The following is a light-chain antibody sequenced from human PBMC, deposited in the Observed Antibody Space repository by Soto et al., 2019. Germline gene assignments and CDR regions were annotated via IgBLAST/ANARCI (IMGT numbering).Light chain of an antibody. J-gene: IGKJ4*01. CDR2: GAS. CDR1: QSVNIY. CDR3: QQYDDWLRLT. Sequence: EIVMTKTPATLSVSPGERATLSCRASQSVNIYLAWYQQKPGQAPRLLIFGASSRATGIPARFSGSGSGTEFNLTISSLQSEDFAVYFCQQYDDWLRLTFGGGTKVDIK. V-gene: IGKV3D-15*01.